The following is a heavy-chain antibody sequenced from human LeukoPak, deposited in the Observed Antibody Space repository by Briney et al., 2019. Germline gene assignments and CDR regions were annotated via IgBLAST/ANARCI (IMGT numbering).Heavy chain of an antibody. CDR2: IYTSGST. CDR3: ARKDRDY. CDR1: GASITSFH. V-gene: IGHV4-4*07. J-gene: IGHJ4*02. Sequence: PSETLSLTCAVSGASITSFHWTWFRQPAGRGLEWIGLIYTSGSTLYNPSLQSRVAMSVDVTKNQLSLKLSYVTAADAATYYCARKDRDYWGQGTLVTVSS.